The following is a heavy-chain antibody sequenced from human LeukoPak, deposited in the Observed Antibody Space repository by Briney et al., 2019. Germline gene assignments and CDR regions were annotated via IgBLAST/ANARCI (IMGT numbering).Heavy chain of an antibody. CDR3: ARIDTNSGSYFTVFDY. J-gene: IGHJ4*02. V-gene: IGHV1-69*05. CDR1: GGTFSSYA. CDR2: IIPIFGTA. D-gene: IGHD1-26*01. Sequence: SVKVSCKASGGTFSSYAISWVRQAPGQGLEWMGGIIPIFGTANYAQKFQGRVTITTDTSTSTAYMELRSLRSDDTAVYYCARIDTNSGSYFTVFDYWGQGTLVTVSS.